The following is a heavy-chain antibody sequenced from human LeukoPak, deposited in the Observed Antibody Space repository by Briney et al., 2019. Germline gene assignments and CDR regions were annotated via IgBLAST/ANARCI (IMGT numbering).Heavy chain of an antibody. J-gene: IGHJ3*02. CDR1: GFTFSSYA. D-gene: IGHD3-3*01. V-gene: IGHV3-48*01. CDR2: ISGSSTTI. CDR3: ARGVGAFEI. Sequence: GGSLRLSCAASGFTFSSYAMSWVRQAPGKGLEWVSYISGSSTTIDYADSVKGRFTISRDNAKNSLYLQMNSLRAEDTAAYYCARGVGAFEIWGQGTMVTVSS.